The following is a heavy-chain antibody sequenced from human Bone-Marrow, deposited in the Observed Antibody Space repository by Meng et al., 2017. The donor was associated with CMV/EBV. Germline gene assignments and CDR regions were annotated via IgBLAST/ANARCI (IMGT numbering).Heavy chain of an antibody. CDR2: VNRNGDRT. CDR3: ARTRAYYYYYYGMDV. Sequence: GESLKISCVASGFTFGDYGMTWVRQAPGKGLEWVSGVNRNGDRTDYADSVKGRFTFSRDNAKNSLYLQMNSLRAEDTAVYYCARTRAYYYYYYGMDVWGQRTTVTVSS. CDR1: GFTFGDYG. J-gene: IGHJ6*02. V-gene: IGHV3-20*04.